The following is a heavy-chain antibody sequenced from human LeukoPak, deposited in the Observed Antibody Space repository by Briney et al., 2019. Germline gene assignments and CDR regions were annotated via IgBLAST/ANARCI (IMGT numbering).Heavy chain of an antibody. Sequence: SQTLSLTCAISGDSVSSNSAAWNWIRQSPSRGLEWLGRTYYRYKWYNNYAVSVKSRITINPDTSKNQFSLQLNSVTPEDTAVYYCARDGGSGWYWGSEFDYWGQGTLVTVSS. CDR1: GDSVSSNSAA. CDR3: ARDGGSGWYWGSEFDY. J-gene: IGHJ4*02. CDR2: TYYRYKWYN. V-gene: IGHV6-1*01. D-gene: IGHD6-19*01.